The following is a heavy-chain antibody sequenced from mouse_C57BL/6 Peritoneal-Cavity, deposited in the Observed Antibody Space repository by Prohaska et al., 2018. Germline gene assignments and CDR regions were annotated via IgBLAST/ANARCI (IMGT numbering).Heavy chain of an antibody. J-gene: IGHJ3*01. CDR3: ASPYGYDGEAWFAY. V-gene: IGHV1-59*01. CDR2: IDPSDSYT. Sequence: QVKLQQPGAELVRPGTSVKLSCKASGYTFISYWMHWVKQRPGQGLEWIGVIDPSDSYTNYNQKFKGKATLTVDTSSSTAYMQLSSLTSEDSAVYYCASPYGYDGEAWFAYWGQGTLVTVSA. CDR1: GYTFISYW. D-gene: IGHD2-2*01.